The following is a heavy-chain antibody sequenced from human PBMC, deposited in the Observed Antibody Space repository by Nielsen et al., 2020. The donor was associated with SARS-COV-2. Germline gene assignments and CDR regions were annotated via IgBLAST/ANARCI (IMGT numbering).Heavy chain of an antibody. CDR1: GFTFSKYA. CDR3: AKDQEPYYYDSSAFDY. J-gene: IGHJ4*02. V-gene: IGHV3-30*04. CDR2: ISYDGSNQ. Sequence: GESLKISCAASGFTFSKYAMHWVRQAPGKGLEWVAIISYDGSNQYYADSVKGRFTLSRDNSKNTLYLQMNSLRAEDTAVYYCAKDQEPYYYDSSAFDYWGQGTLVTVSS. D-gene: IGHD3-22*01.